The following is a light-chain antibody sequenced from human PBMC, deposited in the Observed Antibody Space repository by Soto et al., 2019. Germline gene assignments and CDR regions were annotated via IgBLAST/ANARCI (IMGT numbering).Light chain of an antibody. CDR1: QSVSSN. CDR3: QQYNNWPGT. CDR2: CAS. V-gene: IGKV3-15*01. Sequence: EIVMTQSPATLSVSPGERATLSCRASQSVSSNLAWYQQKPGQAPRLLIYCASTRVSGIPARFSGSGSGTEFTLTISSLQSEDFAVYYCQQYNNWPGTFGQGTKLEIK. J-gene: IGKJ2*02.